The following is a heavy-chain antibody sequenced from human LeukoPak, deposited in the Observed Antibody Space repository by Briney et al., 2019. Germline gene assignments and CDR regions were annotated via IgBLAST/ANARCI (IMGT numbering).Heavy chain of an antibody. CDR2: IIPIFGTA. J-gene: IGHJ5*02. V-gene: IGHV1-69*13. CDR3: ARDCSGGSCYGNWFDP. CDR1: GGTFSSYA. D-gene: IGHD2-15*01. Sequence: ASVKVSCKASGGTFSSYAISWVRQAPGQGLEWMGGIIPIFGTANYAQKFQGRVTITADESTSTAYMELSSLRSEDTAVYYCARDCSGGSCYGNWFDPWGQGTLVTVSS.